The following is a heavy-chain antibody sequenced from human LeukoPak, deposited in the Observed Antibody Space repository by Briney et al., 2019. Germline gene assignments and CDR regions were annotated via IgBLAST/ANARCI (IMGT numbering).Heavy chain of an antibody. CDR1: GFTFSSYA. D-gene: IGHD4/OR15-4a*01. Sequence: GGSLRLSCAASGFTFSSYAMSWVRQAPGKGLEWVSGIGASGITTYDADSGKGRFTISRDNSKNTLHLQMNSLRAEDTAVYYCAKDIRRGTMYYYYCGMDVWGQGTTVTVSS. V-gene: IGHV3-23*01. CDR3: AKDIRRGTMYYYYCGMDV. CDR2: IGASGITT. J-gene: IGHJ6*02.